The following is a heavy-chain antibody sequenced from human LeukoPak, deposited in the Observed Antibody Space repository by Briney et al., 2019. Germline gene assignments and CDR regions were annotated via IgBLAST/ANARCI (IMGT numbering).Heavy chain of an antibody. D-gene: IGHD2-15*01. CDR1: GGSISSSSYY. Sequence: SETLSLTCTVSGGSISSSSYYWGWIRQPPGKGLEWIGNIYYSGSTYYNPSLKSRVTISVDTSKSQFSLKLSSVTAADTAVYYCARRSCTGGTCYYFDYWGQGTLVTVSS. V-gene: IGHV4-39*01. CDR2: IYYSGST. CDR3: ARRSCTGGTCYYFDY. J-gene: IGHJ4*02.